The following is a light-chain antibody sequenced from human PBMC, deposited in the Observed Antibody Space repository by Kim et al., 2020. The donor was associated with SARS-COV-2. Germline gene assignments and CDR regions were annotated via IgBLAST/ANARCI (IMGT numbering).Light chain of an antibody. CDR3: QQRSNWPALT. CDR1: QSVSSN. V-gene: IGKV3-11*01. J-gene: IGKJ4*01. Sequence: SQRDRATLSSRASQSVSSNLAWYQPKPGQAPRLLIYDASNGATGIPARFSGSGSGTGFTLTISSLAPEDFAVYYCQQRSNWPALTFGGGTKVDIK. CDR2: DAS.